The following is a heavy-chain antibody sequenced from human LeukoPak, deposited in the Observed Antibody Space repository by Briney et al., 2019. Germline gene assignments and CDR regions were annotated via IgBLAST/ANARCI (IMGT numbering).Heavy chain of an antibody. D-gene: IGHD4-23*01. V-gene: IGHV3-9*01. CDR3: AKDPVVGKHGGNFGAAY. CDR1: ESTFDHA. J-gene: IGHJ4*02. CDR2: IGWNSART. Sequence: GGSLRLSCTASESTFDHAMHWVRQPPGKGLEWVSGIGWNSARTGYADSVRGRFTISRDNAKNSLYLQMNSLRTDDTAMYYCAKDPVVGKHGGNFGAAYWGQGTLVTVSS.